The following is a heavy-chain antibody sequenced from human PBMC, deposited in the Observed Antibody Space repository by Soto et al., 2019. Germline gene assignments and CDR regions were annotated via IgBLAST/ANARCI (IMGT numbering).Heavy chain of an antibody. J-gene: IGHJ3*02. V-gene: IGHV3-30*18. CDR3: AKGIGSYLDAFDI. CDR1: GFTFSSYG. D-gene: IGHD1-26*01. Sequence: GGSLRLSCAASGFTFSSYGMHWVRQAPGKGLEWVAVISYDGSNKYYADSVKGRFTISRDNSKNTLYLQMNSLRAEDTAVYYCAKGIGSYLDAFDIWGKGTTVTVSS. CDR2: ISYDGSNK.